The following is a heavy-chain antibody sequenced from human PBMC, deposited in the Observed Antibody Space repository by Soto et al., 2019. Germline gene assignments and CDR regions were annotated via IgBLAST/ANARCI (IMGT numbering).Heavy chain of an antibody. CDR1: GFTFSDYA. CDR3: AKDLGSEWFHYIWFDP. V-gene: IGHV3-23*01. J-gene: IGHJ5*02. Sequence: ELQLLESGGGLVQPGGSLRLSCAASGFTFSDYAMSWVRQAPGKGLEWVSAIGTRDDIFYAASVKGRFTISRDDSNNKLYLQMNSRRAEDTALYYFAKDLGSEWFHYIWFDPWGQGTLVTVSS. D-gene: IGHD2-8*01. CDR2: IGTRDDI.